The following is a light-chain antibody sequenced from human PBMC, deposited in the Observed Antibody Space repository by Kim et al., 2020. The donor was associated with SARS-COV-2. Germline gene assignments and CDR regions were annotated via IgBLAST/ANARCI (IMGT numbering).Light chain of an antibody. CDR2: DAT. V-gene: IGKV1-5*01. J-gene: IGKJ2*03. CDR3: QQYSTYSYS. Sequence: IRLTQSPSTLSASIGDRVSITCRASQSVDRRLAWYQQRPGKAPKLLIYDATDLKSGVPSRFSGRGSGTEFTLTITSLQPDDFGTYYCQQYSTYSYSLGKGTKLEI. CDR1: QSVDRR.